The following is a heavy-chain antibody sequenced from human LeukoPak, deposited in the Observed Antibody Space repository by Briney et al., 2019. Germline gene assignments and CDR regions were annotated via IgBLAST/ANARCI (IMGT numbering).Heavy chain of an antibody. D-gene: IGHD1-26*01. Sequence: GGSLRLSCAASGFTFSSNYMSWVRQAPGKGLEWVSVIYSGGSTYYADSVMGRFTISRDNSKNTLYLQMNSMRAEDTTVYYCASTYSGSYWGGVDYWGQGTLVTVSS. CDR1: GFTFSSNY. CDR2: IYSGGST. J-gene: IGHJ4*02. CDR3: ASTYSGSYWGGVDY. V-gene: IGHV3-66*01.